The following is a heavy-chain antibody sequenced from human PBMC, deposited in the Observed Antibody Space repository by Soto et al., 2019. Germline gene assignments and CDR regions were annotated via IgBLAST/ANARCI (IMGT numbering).Heavy chain of an antibody. J-gene: IGHJ3*01. D-gene: IGHD2-21*01. CDR1: GGSISSGGYY. V-gene: IGHV4-31*03. CDR2: IYNSGST. CDR3: ARDQAW. Sequence: SETLSLTCTVSGGSISSGGYYWSWIRQHPGKGLEWIGYIYNSGSTYYNASLKSRVTISADTSRNQFSLQMNSVTAADTAVYYCARDQAWWGQGTMVTGSS.